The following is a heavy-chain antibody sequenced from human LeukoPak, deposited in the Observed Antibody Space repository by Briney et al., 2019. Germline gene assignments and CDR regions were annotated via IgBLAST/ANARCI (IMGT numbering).Heavy chain of an antibody. D-gene: IGHD2-2*01. CDR3: ARDWIRYCSSTSCYLSDY. CDR2: ISAYNGNT. Sequence: ASVNVSCKASGYTFTSYGISWVRQAPGQGLEWMGWISAYNGNTNYAQKLRGRVTMTTDTSTSTAYMELRSLRSDDTAVYYCARDWIRYCSSTSCYLSDYWGQGTLVTVSS. J-gene: IGHJ4*02. V-gene: IGHV1-18*01. CDR1: GYTFTSYG.